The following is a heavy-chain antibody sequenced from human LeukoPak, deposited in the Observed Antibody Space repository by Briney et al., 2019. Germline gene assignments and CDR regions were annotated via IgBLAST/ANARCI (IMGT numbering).Heavy chain of an antibody. D-gene: IGHD1/OR15-1a*01. CDR2: IFPGDSDT. J-gene: IGHJ4*02. Sequence: GESLKISCKGSEYSFTTHWIGWVRQMPGKGLDWMGIIFPGDSDTTYSPTFQGQVTISADKSTSTAYLQWNSLKASDTAIYYCATSESQTRFDCWGQGTLVTVSS. CDR3: ATSESQTRFDC. CDR1: EYSFTTHW. V-gene: IGHV5-51*01.